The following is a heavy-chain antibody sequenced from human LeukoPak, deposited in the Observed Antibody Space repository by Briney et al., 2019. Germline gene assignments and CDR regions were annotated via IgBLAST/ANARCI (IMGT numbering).Heavy chain of an antibody. J-gene: IGHJ5*01. CDR3: TRDPRHFDS. V-gene: IGHV3-48*03. CDR1: GFTFSSYE. D-gene: IGHD6-6*01. CDR2: ISSSDSTI. Sequence: LSGGSLRLSCAASGFTFSSYEMNWVRQAPGKGLEWVSYISSSDSTIYYADSVKGRFTISRDNAKNSLYLQMSSLRVEDTAVYYCTRDPRHFDSCGQGTLVTVSS.